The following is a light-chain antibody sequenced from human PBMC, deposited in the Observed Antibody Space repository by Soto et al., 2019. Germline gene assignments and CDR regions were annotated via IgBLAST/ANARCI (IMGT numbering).Light chain of an antibody. CDR3: SSYTTSLTLV. J-gene: IGLJ3*02. V-gene: IGLV2-14*01. CDR2: GLT. CDR1: SSGIGAYNY. Sequence: QSVLTQPASVSGSPGQSITISCTGTSSGIGAYNYVSWYQQHPGKAPKLLIYGLTNRPSGVSNRFSGSKSGNTASLTISGLQAEDDADYYCSSYTTSLTLVFGGGTKLTVL.